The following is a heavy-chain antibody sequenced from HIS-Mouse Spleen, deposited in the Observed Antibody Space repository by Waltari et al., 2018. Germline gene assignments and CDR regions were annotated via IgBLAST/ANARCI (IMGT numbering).Heavy chain of an antibody. CDR2: IYYSRST. J-gene: IGHJ2*01. Sequence: QLQLQESGPGLVKPSETLSLTCTVSGGSISSSSYYWGWIRQPPGKGLEWIGRIYYSRSTYYNPSVKSRVTISVDTSMNQFSLKLSSVTAADTAVYYCAREIPYSSSWYDWYFDLWGRGTLVTVSS. V-gene: IGHV4-39*07. CDR1: GGSISSSSYY. D-gene: IGHD6-13*01. CDR3: AREIPYSSSWYDWYFDL.